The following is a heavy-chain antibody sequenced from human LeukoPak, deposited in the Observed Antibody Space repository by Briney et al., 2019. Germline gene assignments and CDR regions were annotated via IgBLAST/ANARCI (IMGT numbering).Heavy chain of an antibody. CDR3: ASPMYSSSWYEVGY. CDR1: GFTFSSYS. Sequence: PGGSLRLSCAASGFTFSSYSMNWVRQAPGKGLEWVSSISSSSSYIYYADSVKGRFTISRDNAKNSLYLQMNSLRAEDTAVYYCASPMYSSSWYEVGYRGQGTLVTVSS. D-gene: IGHD6-13*01. V-gene: IGHV3-21*01. CDR2: ISSSSSYI. J-gene: IGHJ4*02.